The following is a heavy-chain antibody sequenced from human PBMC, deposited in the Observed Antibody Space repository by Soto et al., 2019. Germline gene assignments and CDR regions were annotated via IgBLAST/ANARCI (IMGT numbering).Heavy chain of an antibody. D-gene: IGHD3-22*01. CDR1: GGSISSSSYY. Sequence: QLHLQESGPGLVKPSETLSLTCTVSGGSISSSSYYWGWIRQPPGKGLEWIGNVYYGGSTYYNPSLKSRVTISVETPKSQFSLKLSSVTAADTAVYYCAGGDYYHSSGYYFYYYTMDVWGQGTTVTVSS. CDR2: VYYGGST. CDR3: AGGDYYHSSGYYFYYYTMDV. V-gene: IGHV4-39*01. J-gene: IGHJ6*02.